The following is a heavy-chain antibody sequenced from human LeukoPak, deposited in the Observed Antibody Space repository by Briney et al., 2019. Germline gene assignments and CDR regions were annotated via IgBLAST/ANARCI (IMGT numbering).Heavy chain of an antibody. CDR3: AREPNYYDSSGPLDY. CDR2: ISSSSSYI. CDR1: GFTFSSYS. Sequence: GGSLRLSCAASGFTFSSYSMNWVRQAPGKALEWVSSISSSSSYIYYADSVKGRFTISRDNAKNSLYLQMNSLRAEDTAVYYCAREPNYYDSSGPLDYWGQGTLVTVSS. D-gene: IGHD3-22*01. J-gene: IGHJ4*02. V-gene: IGHV3-21*01.